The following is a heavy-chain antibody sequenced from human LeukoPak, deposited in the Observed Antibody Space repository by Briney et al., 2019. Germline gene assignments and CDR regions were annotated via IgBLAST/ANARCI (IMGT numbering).Heavy chain of an antibody. Sequence: SETLSLTCAVSGGSISSGGYSWSWIRQPPGKGLEWIGYIYHSGSTYYNPSLKSRVTISVDRSKNQSSLKLSSVTAADTAVYYCARVGFGGYSYHFDYWGQGTLVTVSS. D-gene: IGHD5-18*01. CDR3: ARVGFGGYSYHFDY. CDR1: GGSISSGGYS. CDR2: IYHSGST. J-gene: IGHJ4*02. V-gene: IGHV4-30-2*01.